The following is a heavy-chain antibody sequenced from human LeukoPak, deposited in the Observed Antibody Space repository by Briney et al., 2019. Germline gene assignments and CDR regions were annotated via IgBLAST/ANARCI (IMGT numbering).Heavy chain of an antibody. J-gene: IGHJ4*02. D-gene: IGHD2/OR15-2a*01. V-gene: IGHV3-7*01. CDR2: IKQDGSEK. CDR3: ARDLWGPTDY. CDR1: GFTFSSNW. Sequence: PGGSLRLSCAASGFTFSSNWMSWVRQAPGKGLEWVANIKQDGSEKYYVDSVKGRFTISRDNAKNSLYLQMNSLRAEDTAVYYCARDLWGPTDYWGQGTLVTVSS.